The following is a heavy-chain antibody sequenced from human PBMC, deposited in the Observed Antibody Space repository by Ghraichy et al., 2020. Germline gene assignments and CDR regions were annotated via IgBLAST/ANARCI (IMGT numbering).Heavy chain of an antibody. Sequence: GGSLRLSCAASGFTFSTYAMSWVRQAPGKGLEWVSGISVSGTGGSTYYADSVRGRFTISRDNSKNTLYLQMNSLRAEDTAVYFCAKAQSYYDGSGYYGMDYWGQGTLVTVSS. J-gene: IGHJ4*02. CDR3: AKAQSYYDGSGYYGMDY. CDR1: GFTFSTYA. CDR2: ISVSGTGGST. V-gene: IGHV3-23*01. D-gene: IGHD3-22*01.